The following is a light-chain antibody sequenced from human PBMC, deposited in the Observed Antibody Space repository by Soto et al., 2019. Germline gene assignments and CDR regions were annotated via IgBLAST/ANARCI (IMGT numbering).Light chain of an antibody. J-gene: IGKJ1*01. Sequence: EIVLTQSPDTLSLSPRERASLSCRASQSVSSYLAWYQQRPGQAPRLLIYDTSNRAPGVAARFSGSGSGTDFTLTISSLEPDDFAVYYCQQRSNWPPTFGQGTKLEVK. CDR2: DTS. CDR1: QSVSSY. V-gene: IGKV3-11*01. CDR3: QQRSNWPPT.